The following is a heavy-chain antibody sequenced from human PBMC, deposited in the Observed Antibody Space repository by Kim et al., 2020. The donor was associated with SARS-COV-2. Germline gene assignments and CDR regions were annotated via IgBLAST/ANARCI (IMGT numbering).Heavy chain of an antibody. D-gene: IGHD1-20*01. CDR1: GGSISSGSYY. CDR2: IYTSGST. CDR3: ARGVYNWNDASGLGSDY. J-gene: IGHJ4*02. Sequence: SETLSLTCTVSGGSISSGSYYWSWIRQPAGKGLEWIGRIYTSGSTNYNPSLKSRVTISVDTSKNQFSLKLSSVTAADTAVYYCARGVYNWNDASGLGSDYWGQGTLVTVSS. V-gene: IGHV4-61*02.